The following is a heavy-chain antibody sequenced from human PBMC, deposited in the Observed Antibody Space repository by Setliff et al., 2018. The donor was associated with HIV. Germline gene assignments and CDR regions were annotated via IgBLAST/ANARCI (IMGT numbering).Heavy chain of an antibody. V-gene: IGHV1-18*04. CDR3: ARVQWVVSSNVGLDY. CDR1: GYTFTGYY. J-gene: IGHJ4*02. Sequence: EASVKVSCKASGYTFTGYYMHWVRQAPGQGLEWMGWINPNSGNTHYAQKLQGRVTMTTDTPTSTVYMELGSLRSDDTAVYYCARVQWVVSSNVGLDYWGQGTLVTVSS. D-gene: IGHD6-19*01. CDR2: INPNSGNT.